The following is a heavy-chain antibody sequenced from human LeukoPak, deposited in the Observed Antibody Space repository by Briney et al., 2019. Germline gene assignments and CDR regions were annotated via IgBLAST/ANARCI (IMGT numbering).Heavy chain of an antibody. CDR2: IDPSDSYT. CDR1: GSIFTSYW. J-gene: IGHJ3*02. D-gene: IGHD3-16*02. CDR3: ARRVTLSDDAFDI. V-gene: IGHV5-10-1*01. Sequence: GGSRVISGQGSGSIFTSYWISWARQLPGKGLEWMGRIDPSDSYTNYSPSFQGHVTISADKSISTAYLQWSSLKASDTAMYYCARRVTLSDDAFDIWGQGTMVTVSS.